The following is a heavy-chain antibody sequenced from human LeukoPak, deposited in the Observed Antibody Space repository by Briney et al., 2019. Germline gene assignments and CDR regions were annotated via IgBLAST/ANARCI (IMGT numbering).Heavy chain of an antibody. CDR1: GFPFSGYW. CDR2: IKEDGSEQ. Sequence: GGSLRLSCAAPGFPFSGYWMDWVRQAPGKGMEWVANIKEDGSEQHYADSVRGRFTISRDNAKNSLYLEMNGLRAEDTAVYYCSRSLDYWGQGALVTVSS. V-gene: IGHV3-7*01. J-gene: IGHJ4*02. CDR3: SRSLDY.